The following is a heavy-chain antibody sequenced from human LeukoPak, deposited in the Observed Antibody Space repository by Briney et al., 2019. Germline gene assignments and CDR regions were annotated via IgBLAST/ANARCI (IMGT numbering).Heavy chain of an antibody. Sequence: PSQTLSLTCTVSGGSISSGDHYWSWIRQPPGKGLEWIGYIYYSGSTYYNPSLKSRVTISVDTSKNQFSLKLSSVTAADTAVYYCARGITIFGVVVWGQGTLVTVSS. J-gene: IGHJ4*02. V-gene: IGHV4-30-4*01. CDR1: GGSISSGDHY. D-gene: IGHD3-3*01. CDR2: IYYSGST. CDR3: ARGITIFGVVV.